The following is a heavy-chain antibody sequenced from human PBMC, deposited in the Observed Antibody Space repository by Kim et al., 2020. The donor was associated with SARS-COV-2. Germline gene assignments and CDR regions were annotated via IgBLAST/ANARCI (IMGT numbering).Heavy chain of an antibody. CDR3: TTIGYCSSTSCLEFDP. D-gene: IGHD2-2*01. V-gene: IGHV3-15*01. Sequence: VKGRFTISRDDSKNTLYLQMNSLKTEDTAVYYCTTIGYCSSTSCLEFDPWGQGTLVTVSS. J-gene: IGHJ5*02.